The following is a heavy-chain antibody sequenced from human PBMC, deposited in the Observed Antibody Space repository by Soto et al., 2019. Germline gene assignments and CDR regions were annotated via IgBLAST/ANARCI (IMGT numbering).Heavy chain of an antibody. D-gene: IGHD6-6*01. CDR2: IYYSGST. V-gene: IGHV4-61*01. CDR1: GGSVSGGSYY. Sequence: SETLSLTCTVSGGSVSGGSYYWSWIRQPPGKGLEWIGYIYYSGSTNYNPSLKSRVTISVDTSKNQFSLKLSSVTAADTAVYYCARDRIAARSHYYYGMDVWGQGTTVTVSS. CDR3: ARDRIAARSHYYYGMDV. J-gene: IGHJ6*02.